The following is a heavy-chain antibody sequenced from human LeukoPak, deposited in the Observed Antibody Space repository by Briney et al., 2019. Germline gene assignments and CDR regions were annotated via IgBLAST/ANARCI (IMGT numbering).Heavy chain of an antibody. CDR1: GYTFPSYG. J-gene: IGHJ4*02. Sequence: ASVKVSCKASGYTFPSYGISWVRQAPGQGLEWMEWISVYNGNTDYAQNLPGRVTMTTDTSTSTAYMELRSLRSDDMAVYYCARTTEQQVDYWGQGTLVTVSS. V-gene: IGHV1-18*03. CDR2: ISVYNGNT. D-gene: IGHD6-13*01. CDR3: ARTTEQQVDY.